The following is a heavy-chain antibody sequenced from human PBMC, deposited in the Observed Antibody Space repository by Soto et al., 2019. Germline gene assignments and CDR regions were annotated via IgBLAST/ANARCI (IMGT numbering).Heavy chain of an antibody. CDR3: AKSKGIAAAGTLDY. Sequence: GGSLRLSCAAYGFTFSSYAMSWVRQAPGKGLEWVSAISGSGGSTYYADSVKGRFTISRDNSKNTLYLQMNSLRAEDTAVYYCAKSKGIAAAGTLDYWGQGTLVTVSS. CDR2: ISGSGGST. D-gene: IGHD6-13*01. J-gene: IGHJ4*02. V-gene: IGHV3-23*01. CDR1: GFTFSSYA.